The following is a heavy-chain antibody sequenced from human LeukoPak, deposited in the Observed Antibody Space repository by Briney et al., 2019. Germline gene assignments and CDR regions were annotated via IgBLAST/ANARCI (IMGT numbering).Heavy chain of an antibody. J-gene: IGHJ4*02. CDR3: ASTFYGDSPPY. Sequence: GGSLRLSCAASGFAFSTAWMTWVRQAPGRGLEWVSVIYSGGSTYYADSVKGRFTISRDNSKNTLYLQMNSLRAEDTAVYYCASTFYGDSPPYWGQGTLVTVSS. D-gene: IGHD4-17*01. V-gene: IGHV3-66*01. CDR1: GFAFSTAW. CDR2: IYSGGST.